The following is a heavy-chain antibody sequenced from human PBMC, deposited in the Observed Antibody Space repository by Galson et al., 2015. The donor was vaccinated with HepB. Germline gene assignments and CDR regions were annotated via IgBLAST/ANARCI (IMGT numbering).Heavy chain of an antibody. J-gene: IGHJ4*02. CDR1: GFIVKSSY. CDR3: ASPFCIDSNCYPLWH. Sequence: SLRLSCAASGFIVKSSYMRWVRQAPGKGLQWVSTTYSGGHGYYTDSVKGRFSISRDTNKNTIFLQMNNLGADDTAVYYCASPFCIDSNCYPLWHWGQGTLVTVSS. CDR2: TYSGGHG. V-gene: IGHV3-53*01. D-gene: IGHD2-21*01.